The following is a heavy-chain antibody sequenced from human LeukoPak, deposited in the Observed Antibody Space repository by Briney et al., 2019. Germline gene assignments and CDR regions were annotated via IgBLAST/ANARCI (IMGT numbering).Heavy chain of an antibody. CDR1: GFTLSSYG. Sequence: PGGSLRLSCAASGFTLSSYGMHWVRHAPGKGLEWVAFIRYDGSNKYYADSVKGRFTISRDNSKNTLYLQMNSLRAEDTAVYYCAKIVDTAMVPFDYWGQGTLVTVSS. V-gene: IGHV3-30*02. D-gene: IGHD5-18*01. CDR3: AKIVDTAMVPFDY. CDR2: IRYDGSNK. J-gene: IGHJ4*02.